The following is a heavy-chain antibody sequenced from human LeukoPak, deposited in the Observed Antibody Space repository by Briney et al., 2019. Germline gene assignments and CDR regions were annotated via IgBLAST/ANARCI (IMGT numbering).Heavy chain of an antibody. CDR2: IIPILGIA. J-gene: IGHJ4*02. V-gene: IGHV1-69*02. Sequence: ASVKVSCKASGGTFSSYTISWVRQAPGQGLEWMGRIIPILGIANYAQKFQGRVTLTTDKSTSTAYMELSSLRSEDTAVYYCAISSSPGSFVYWGQGTLVTVSP. D-gene: IGHD6-6*01. CDR1: GGTFSSYT. CDR3: AISSSPGSFVY.